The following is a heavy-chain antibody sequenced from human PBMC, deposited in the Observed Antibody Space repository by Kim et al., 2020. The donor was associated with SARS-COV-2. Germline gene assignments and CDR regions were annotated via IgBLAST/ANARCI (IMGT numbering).Heavy chain of an antibody. J-gene: IGHJ4*02. CDR2: ISAYSGEK. V-gene: IGHV1-18*01. CDR1: GDIFTNYA. D-gene: IGHD3-9*01. Sequence: ASVKVSCKASGDIFTNYAFVWVRQAPGQGLEWLGWISAYSGEKNYAPRFQGRTVMTTETSTTTVYMELSSLTYDDTAVYYCARDRNTIFDGGYWGQGTLV. CDR3: ARDRNTIFDGGY.